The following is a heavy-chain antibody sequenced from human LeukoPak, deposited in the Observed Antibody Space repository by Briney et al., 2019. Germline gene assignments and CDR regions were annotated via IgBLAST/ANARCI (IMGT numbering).Heavy chain of an antibody. V-gene: IGHV3-23*01. Sequence: QTGGSLRLSCSVAASGFSISHYAMNWVRQAPGKGLEWVSGLSTSGGATYYADSVKGRFTISRDTSKNTLYLQMNSLRVEDTALYYCAARSSGSHFDYWGQGTLVTVSS. CDR2: LSTSGGAT. D-gene: IGHD3-10*01. CDR3: AARSSGSHFDY. J-gene: IGHJ4*02. CDR1: GFSISHYA.